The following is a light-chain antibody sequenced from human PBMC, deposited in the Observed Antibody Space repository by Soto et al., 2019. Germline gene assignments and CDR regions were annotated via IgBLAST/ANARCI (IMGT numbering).Light chain of an antibody. V-gene: IGKV1-12*01. J-gene: IGKJ4*01. CDR1: ERINTY. CDR3: QQANSPPLT. CDR2: AAS. Sequence: DIQMTQSPSSVSASVGDRVTITCRASERINTYLAWYQQQPGKAPKLLIYAASSLQSGVPSRFSGSGSGTEVTLTISNLQPEDFATYYCQQANSPPLTFGGGTKVEIK.